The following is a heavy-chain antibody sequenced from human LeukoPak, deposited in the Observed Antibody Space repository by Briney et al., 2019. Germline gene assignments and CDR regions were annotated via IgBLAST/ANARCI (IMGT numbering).Heavy chain of an antibody. CDR3: ARVPVLLWFGDLSPSDY. D-gene: IGHD3-10*01. V-gene: IGHV3-21*01. CDR1: AFTFSSYS. CDR2: ISSSSSYI. J-gene: IGHJ4*02. Sequence: PGGSLRLSCAASAFTFSSYSMNWVRQAPGKGLEWVSSISSSSSYIYYADSVKGRFTISRDNAKNSLYLQMNSLRAEDTAVYYCARVPVLLWFGDLSPSDYWGQGTLVTVSS.